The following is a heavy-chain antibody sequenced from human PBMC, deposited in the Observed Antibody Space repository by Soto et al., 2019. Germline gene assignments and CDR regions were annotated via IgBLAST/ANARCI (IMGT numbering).Heavy chain of an antibody. CDR1: GYTFTSYD. CDR2: MNPNSGNT. V-gene: IGHV1-8*01. Sequence: GASVKVSCKASGYTFTSYDINWVRQATGQGLEWMGWMNPNSGNTGYAQKFQGRVTMTRNTSISTAYMELSSLRSGDTAVYYCARGSPGGYYDILTGYLYYYYYYGMDVWGQGTKVTVSS. J-gene: IGHJ6*02. D-gene: IGHD3-9*01. CDR3: ARGSPGGYYDILTGYLYYYYYYGMDV.